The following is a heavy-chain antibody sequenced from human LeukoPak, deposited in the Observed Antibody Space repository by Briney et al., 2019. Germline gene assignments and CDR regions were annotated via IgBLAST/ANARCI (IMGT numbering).Heavy chain of an antibody. Sequence: SETLSLTCAVYGGTCSGYYWSWLRQPPGKGREWIGEINHSGSTNYNQSLKSRVTISVDTSKNQSSLKVSSVTTADTAVYYCARGLVVVVAASARVTTSYYLYYWGQGTLVTVSS. D-gene: IGHD2-15*01. CDR3: ARGLVVVVAASARVTTSYYLYY. CDR2: INHSGST. CDR1: GGTCSGYY. V-gene: IGHV4-34*01. J-gene: IGHJ4*02.